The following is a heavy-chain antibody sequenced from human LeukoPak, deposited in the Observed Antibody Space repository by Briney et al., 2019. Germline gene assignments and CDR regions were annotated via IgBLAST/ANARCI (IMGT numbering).Heavy chain of an antibody. D-gene: IGHD3-22*01. V-gene: IGHV3-23*01. CDR2: IGSGGAT. Sequence: LPGGSLRLSCATSGFNFNTYAMTWARQAPGKGLEWVSVIGSGGATNYPESVKGRFTVSRDNSKNTLFLQMDSLRAEDAAVYYCAKSDFYDNTGPIDWGQGTLVIVSS. CDR3: AKSDFYDNTGPID. CDR1: GFNFNTYA. J-gene: IGHJ4*02.